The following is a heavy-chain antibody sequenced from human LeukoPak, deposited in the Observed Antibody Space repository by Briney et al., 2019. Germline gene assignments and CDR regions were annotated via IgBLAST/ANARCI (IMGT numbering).Heavy chain of an antibody. CDR3: ARLGGGGYSIDY. CDR1: GGSISSYY. D-gene: IGHD2-21*01. V-gene: IGHV4-59*08. J-gene: IGHJ4*02. CDR2: IYYSGST. Sequence: SETLSLTCTVSGGSISSYYWSWIRQPPGEGLEWIGYIYYSGSTNYNPSLKSRVTMSIDTSRNQFSLNLSSVTAADTAVYYCARLGGGGYSIDYWGQGTLVTVSS.